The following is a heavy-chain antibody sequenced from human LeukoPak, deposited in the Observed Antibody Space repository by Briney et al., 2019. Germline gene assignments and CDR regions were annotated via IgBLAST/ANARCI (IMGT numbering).Heavy chain of an antibody. CDR2: ISSSSSTI. Sequence: GGSLRLSCAAFGFTFSSYSMNWVRQAPGKGLEWVSYISSSSSTIYYADSVKGRFTISRDNSKNTLYLQMNSLRAEDTAVYYCARARRDGYNSVGFQHWGQGTLVTVSS. D-gene: IGHD5-24*01. CDR3: ARARRDGYNSVGFQH. J-gene: IGHJ1*01. V-gene: IGHV3-48*01. CDR1: GFTFSSYS.